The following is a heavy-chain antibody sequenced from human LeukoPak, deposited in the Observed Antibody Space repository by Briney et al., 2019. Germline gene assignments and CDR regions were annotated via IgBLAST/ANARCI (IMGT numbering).Heavy chain of an antibody. CDR3: ARIYCSGGSCYPAYFDY. Sequence: SVKVSCKASGGTFSSYAISWVRQAPGQGLEWMGGIIPIFGTANYAQKFQGRVTITADESTSTAYMELSSLRSEDTAVYYCARIYCSGGSCYPAYFDYWGQGTLVTVSS. J-gene: IGHJ4*02. CDR2: IIPIFGTA. CDR1: GGTFSSYA. D-gene: IGHD2-15*01. V-gene: IGHV1-69*13.